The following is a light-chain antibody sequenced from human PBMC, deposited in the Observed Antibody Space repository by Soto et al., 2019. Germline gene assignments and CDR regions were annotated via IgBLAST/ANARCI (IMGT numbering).Light chain of an antibody. CDR1: QSVSSSY. Sequence: EIVLTQSPGTLSLSPGERATLSCRASQSVSSSYLAWYQQKPGQAPRLLIYGASSRATGIPDRFGGSGSGTDFTLTISRLEPEDFAVYYCQQYGSSRVTFGQGTRVEIK. V-gene: IGKV3-20*01. CDR3: QQYGSSRVT. J-gene: IGKJ1*01. CDR2: GAS.